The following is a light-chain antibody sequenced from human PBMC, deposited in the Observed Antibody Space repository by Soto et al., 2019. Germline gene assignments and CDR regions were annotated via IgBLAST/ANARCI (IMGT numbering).Light chain of an antibody. CDR1: SSDVDGYNY. Sequence: QSALTQPASVSGSPGQSITISCTGTSSDVDGYNYVSWYQQHPGKAPKLMIYEVNNRPSGVSNRFSGSKSGNTASLTISGLQAEDEADYYCTSYTSSTTLYVFGTGTKLTVL. V-gene: IGLV2-14*01. CDR3: TSYTSSTTLYV. CDR2: EVN. J-gene: IGLJ1*01.